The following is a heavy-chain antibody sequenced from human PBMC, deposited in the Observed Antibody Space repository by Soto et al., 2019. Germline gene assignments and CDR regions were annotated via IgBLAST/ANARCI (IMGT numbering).Heavy chain of an antibody. CDR2: IYYSGST. D-gene: IGHD3-10*01. Sequence: TSETLSLTCTVSGGSISSYYWSWIRQPPGKGLEWIGYIYYSGSTNYNPSLKSRVTISVDTSKNQFSLKLSSVTAADTAVYYCARVYGSGSYYNEGVDYFDYWGQGTLVTVSS. CDR1: GGSISSYY. J-gene: IGHJ4*02. V-gene: IGHV4-59*01. CDR3: ARVYGSGSYYNEGVDYFDY.